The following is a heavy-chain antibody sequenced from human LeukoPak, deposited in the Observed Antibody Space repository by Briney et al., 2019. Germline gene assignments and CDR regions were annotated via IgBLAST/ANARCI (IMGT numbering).Heavy chain of an antibody. V-gene: IGHV4-61*02. CDR2: LNTSGST. CDR3: AREGYTSSWYSGYYYFDY. Sequence: SETLSLTCTVSGGSISSGSNFWTWIRQPAGKRLEWIGRLNTSGSTNYNPSLKSRVTISVDTSKNQFSLKLSSVTAADTAVFFCAREGYTSSWYSGYYYFDYWGQGTLVTVSS. CDR1: GGSISSGSNF. D-gene: IGHD6-13*01. J-gene: IGHJ4*02.